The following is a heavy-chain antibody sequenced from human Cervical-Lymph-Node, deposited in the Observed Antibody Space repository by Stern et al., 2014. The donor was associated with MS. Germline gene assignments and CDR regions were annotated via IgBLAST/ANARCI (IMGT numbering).Heavy chain of an antibody. CDR1: GFTFSDYY. D-gene: IGHD3-9*01. CDR3: ARDCKLRYFDWLSPYFDY. V-gene: IGHV3-11*01. J-gene: IGHJ4*02. Sequence: VQLVESGGGLVKPGGSLRLSCAASGFTFSDYYMSWIRQAPGKGLEWVSYISSSGSTIYYADSVKGRFTISRENAKNSLYLQMNSLRAEDTAVYYCARDCKLRYFDWLSPYFDYWGQGTLVTVSS. CDR2: ISSSGSTI.